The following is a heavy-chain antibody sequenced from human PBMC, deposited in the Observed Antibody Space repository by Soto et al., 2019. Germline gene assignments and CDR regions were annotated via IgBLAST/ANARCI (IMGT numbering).Heavy chain of an antibody. D-gene: IGHD4-17*01. J-gene: IGHJ4*01. Sequence: GGSLRLSCAASGFSFSTSGMHWVRQAPGKGLEWVSVISFDGDNEYSADSVKGRFTISRDNSKNTLYLQMNSLRPEDTAVYYCAKGGTTVVTDFDYWGHGALVTVPQ. CDR1: GFSFSTSG. CDR2: ISFDGDNE. V-gene: IGHV3-30*18. CDR3: AKGGTTVVTDFDY.